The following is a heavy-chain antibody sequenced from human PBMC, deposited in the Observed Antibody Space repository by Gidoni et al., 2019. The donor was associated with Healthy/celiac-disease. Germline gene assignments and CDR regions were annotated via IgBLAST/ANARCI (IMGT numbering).Heavy chain of an antibody. CDR1: GFTFSSYA. Sequence: EVQLLESGGGLVQPGGSLRLSCAASGFTFSSYAMSWVRQAPGKGLEWVSAISGSGGSTYYADSVKGRFTISRDNSKNTLHLQMNSLRAEDTAVYYCAKDLWGAIFGVDPTHYSDYWGQGTLVTVSS. CDR2: ISGSGGST. CDR3: AKDLWGAIFGVDPTHYSDY. J-gene: IGHJ4*02. V-gene: IGHV3-23*01. D-gene: IGHD3-3*01.